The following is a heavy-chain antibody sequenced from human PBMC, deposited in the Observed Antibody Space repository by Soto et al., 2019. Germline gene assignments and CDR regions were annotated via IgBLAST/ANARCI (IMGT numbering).Heavy chain of an antibody. CDR1: GYTFTGYY. V-gene: IGHV1-2*04. Sequence: ASVKVSCKASGYTFTGYYMHWVRQAPGQGLEWMGWINPNSGGTNYAQKFQGWVTMTRDTSISTAYMEPSRLRSDDTAVYYCARGAITGTTVAAFDIWGQGTMVTVSS. CDR2: INPNSGGT. J-gene: IGHJ3*02. CDR3: ARGAITGTTVAAFDI. D-gene: IGHD1-20*01.